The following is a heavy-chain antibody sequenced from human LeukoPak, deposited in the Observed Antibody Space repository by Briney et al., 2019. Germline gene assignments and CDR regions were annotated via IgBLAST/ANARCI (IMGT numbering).Heavy chain of an antibody. CDR1: GYFFTNFW. D-gene: IGHD4-17*01. CDR2: IYVGDSDT. V-gene: IGHV5-51*01. J-gene: IGHJ5*02. Sequence: PGESLKISCKGSGYFFTNFWIAWVRQMPGKGLEWMGVIYVGDSDTRYSPSFQGQVTISADKSISTAYLQWSSLKASDTAIYYCARLMGDTVTMRFDPWGQGTLVTVSS. CDR3: ARLMGDTVTMRFDP.